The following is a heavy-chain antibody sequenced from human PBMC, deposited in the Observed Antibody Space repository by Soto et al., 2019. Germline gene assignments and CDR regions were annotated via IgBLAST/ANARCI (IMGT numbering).Heavy chain of an antibody. CDR1: GVSIRSTSYY. J-gene: IGHJ4*02. CDR3: ARGFPTVVTVDY. CDR2: IYYSGST. Sequence: SATQSRTCTFDGVSIRSTSYYCVRFRQPPGKGLEWIGSIYYSGSTYYNPALKSRVTISVDTSKNQFSLKLSSVTTADTAVYYCARGFPTVVTVDYWGQGTLVTVS. D-gene: IGHD4-17*01. V-gene: IGHV4-39*01.